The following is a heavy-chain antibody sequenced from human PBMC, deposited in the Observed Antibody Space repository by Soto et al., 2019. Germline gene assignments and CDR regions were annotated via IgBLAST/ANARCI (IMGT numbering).Heavy chain of an antibody. V-gene: IGHV4-59*08. CDR1: GGSISSYY. CDR2: IYYSGST. CDR3: ARHLVPYYYYYMDV. Sequence: QVQLQESGPGLVKPSETLSLTCTVSGGSISSYYWSWIRQPPGKGLEWIGYIYYSGSTNYNPSLKRRVTISVDTSKNQFSLKLSSVTAADTAVYYCARHLVPYYYYYMDVWGKGTTVTVSS. D-gene: IGHD2-2*01. J-gene: IGHJ6*03.